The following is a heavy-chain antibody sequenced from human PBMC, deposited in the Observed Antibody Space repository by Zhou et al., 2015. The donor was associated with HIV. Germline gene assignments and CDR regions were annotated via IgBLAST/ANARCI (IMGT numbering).Heavy chain of an antibody. CDR1: GGTFSSYA. Sequence: QVQLVQSGAEVKKPGSSVKVSCKASGGTFSSYAISWVRQAPGQGLEWMGGIIPIFGTANYAQKFQGRVTITADESTSTAYMELSSLRSEDTAVYYCARSITMVQGVINYYYMDVWGKGTTVTVSS. J-gene: IGHJ6*03. CDR2: IIPIFGTA. V-gene: IGHV1-69*01. D-gene: IGHD3-10*01. CDR3: ARSITMVQGVINYYYMDV.